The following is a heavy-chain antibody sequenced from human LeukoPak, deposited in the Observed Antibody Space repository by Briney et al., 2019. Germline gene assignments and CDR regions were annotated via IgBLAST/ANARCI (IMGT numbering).Heavy chain of an antibody. J-gene: IGHJ4*02. D-gene: IGHD3-16*02. Sequence: GGSLRLSCAASGFTFSSYAMSWARQAPGKGLEWVLDISGSGGSTYYADSVKGRFNISRDNSKNTLYLQMNSLRAEDTAVYYCAKLSGYSVFDYWGQGTLVTVSS. V-gene: IGHV3-23*01. CDR2: ISGSGGST. CDR3: AKLSGYSVFDY. CDR1: GFTFSSYA.